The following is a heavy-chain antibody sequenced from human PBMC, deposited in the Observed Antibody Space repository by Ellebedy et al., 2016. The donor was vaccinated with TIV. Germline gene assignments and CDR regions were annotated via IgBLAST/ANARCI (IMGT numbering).Heavy chain of an antibody. CDR1: GFTFSSYW. D-gene: IGHD2-8*01. CDR3: ARDPAGVWLPTDYYGMDV. J-gene: IGHJ6*02. Sequence: PGGSLRLSCAASGFTFSSYWRHWVRQAPGKGLVWVSRINSDGSSTSNAESVKVRFTISRDNGKNTLYLQMNSLRAEDTAVYYCARDPAGVWLPTDYYGMDVWGQGTTVTVSS. V-gene: IGHV3-74*01. CDR2: INSDGSST.